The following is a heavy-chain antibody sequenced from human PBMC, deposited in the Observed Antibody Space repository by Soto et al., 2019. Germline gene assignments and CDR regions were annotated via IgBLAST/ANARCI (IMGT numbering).Heavy chain of an antibody. CDR1: GGSISSSSYY. J-gene: IGHJ5*02. CDR3: ARLGIAVTEFDP. Sequence: SETLSLTCTVSGGSISSSSYYWGWIRQPPGKGLEWIGSIYYSGNTYYNPSLKSRVTISVDTSKNQFSLKLSSVTAADTAVYYCARLGIAVTEFDPCGQGTLVTVSS. D-gene: IGHD6-19*01. CDR2: IYYSGNT. V-gene: IGHV4-39*01.